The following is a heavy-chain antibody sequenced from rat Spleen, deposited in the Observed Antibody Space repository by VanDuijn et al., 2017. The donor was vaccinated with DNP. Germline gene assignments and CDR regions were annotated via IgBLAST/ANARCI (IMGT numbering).Heavy chain of an antibody. J-gene: IGHJ2*01. CDR3: AKGPNYGGYSDFFDY. V-gene: IGHV4-2*01. CDR2: INKESGTI. CDR1: GFNFNDYW. Sequence: EVKLVESGGGLVQPGRSLKVSCAASGFNFNDYWMGWVRQAPGKGLEWIGEINKESGTIIYSPSLKDKFTISRDNAHNTLYLQMNKLGSEDTAIYHCAKGPNYGGYSDFFDYWGQGVMVTVSS. D-gene: IGHD1-11*01.